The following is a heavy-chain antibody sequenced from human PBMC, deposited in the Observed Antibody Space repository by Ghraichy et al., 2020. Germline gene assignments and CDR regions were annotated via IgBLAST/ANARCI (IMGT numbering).Heavy chain of an antibody. D-gene: IGHD6-6*01. CDR2: SYRGDSS. CDR1: GFNVSSNY. CDR3: ARVGPSSTSYAMDV. V-gene: IGHV3-53*01. J-gene: IGHJ6*02. Sequence: GGSLNISCTASGFNVSSNYMSWVRPAPGKGLEWVSVSYRGDSSYYAGAVKGRFTMSRDNSKNTVDLQMNSVRVEDTAVYYCARVGPSSTSYAMDVWGQGTTVTVSS.